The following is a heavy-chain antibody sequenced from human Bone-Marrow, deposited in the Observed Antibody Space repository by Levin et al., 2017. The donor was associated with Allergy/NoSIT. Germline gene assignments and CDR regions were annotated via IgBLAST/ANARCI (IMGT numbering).Heavy chain of an antibody. V-gene: IGHV3-23*01. CDR1: GLTISTYA. CDR3: AKVVDLIWSGFQAAGYFDV. J-gene: IGHJ2*01. D-gene: IGHD3-3*01. CDR2: ITPSGANT. Sequence: GESLKISCAASGLTISTYAMTWVRQAPGKGLEWVSSITPSGANTYSADSVKGRFTISRDNSNNTLHLQMNSLRAEDTDIYYCAKVVDLIWSGFQAAGYFDVWGRGTLVTVSS.